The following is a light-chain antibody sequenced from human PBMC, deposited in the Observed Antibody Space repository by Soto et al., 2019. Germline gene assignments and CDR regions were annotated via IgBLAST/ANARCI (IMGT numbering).Light chain of an antibody. V-gene: IGLV2-14*01. CDR3: GSYTRSSSTLVL. CDR1: SSDIGGYNY. Sequence: QSALTQPASVSGSPGQSITISCTGTSSDIGGYNYVSWYQQHPGKAPKLIIFDVSNRPSGVSNRFSGSKSGNTASLTISWLQAEDEADYYCGSYTRSSSTLVLFGGGTKLTVL. CDR2: DVS. J-gene: IGLJ2*01.